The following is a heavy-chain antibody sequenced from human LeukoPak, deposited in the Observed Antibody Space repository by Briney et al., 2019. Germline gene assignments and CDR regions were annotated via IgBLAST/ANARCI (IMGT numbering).Heavy chain of an antibody. CDR2: WDDSGIT. Sequence: PSETLSLTCTVSGGSLSNYYWSWIRQPPGKGLEWIGYWDDSGITNYNPSLKSRVTISADTSKNQFSLRLSSVTAADTAVYYCASIPSGSYSHYFDYWGQGTLVTVSS. V-gene: IGHV4-59*08. J-gene: IGHJ4*02. CDR3: ASIPSGSYSHYFDY. D-gene: IGHD1-26*01. CDR1: GGSLSNYY.